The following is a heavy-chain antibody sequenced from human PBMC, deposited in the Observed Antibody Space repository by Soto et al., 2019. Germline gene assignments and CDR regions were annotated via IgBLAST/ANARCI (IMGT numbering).Heavy chain of an antibody. CDR3: ARDPAGYCSGGSCHTY. CDR2: IYYSGST. J-gene: IGHJ4*02. Sequence: QVQLQESGPGLVKPSQTLSLTCTVSGGSISSGGYYWSWIRQHPGKGLEWIGYIYYSGSTYYNPYLKSRVTISVDTSKNQFSLKLSSVTAADTAVYYCARDPAGYCSGGSCHTYWGQGTLVTVSS. V-gene: IGHV4-31*03. D-gene: IGHD2-15*01. CDR1: GGSISSGGYY.